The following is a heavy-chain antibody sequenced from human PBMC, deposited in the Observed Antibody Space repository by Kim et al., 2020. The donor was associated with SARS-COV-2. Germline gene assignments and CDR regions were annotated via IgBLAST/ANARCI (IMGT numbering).Heavy chain of an antibody. Sequence: ASVKVSCKASGYTFTSYGISWVRQAPGQGLEWMGWISAYNGNTNYAQKLQGRVTMTTDTSTSTAYMELRSLSSDDTAVYYCAITVVTVTTQPAPRGWFDPWGQGTLVTVSS. CDR2: ISAYNGNT. CDR3: AITVVTVTTQPAPRGWFDP. CDR1: GYTFTSYG. D-gene: IGHD4-4*01. V-gene: IGHV1-18*01. J-gene: IGHJ5*02.